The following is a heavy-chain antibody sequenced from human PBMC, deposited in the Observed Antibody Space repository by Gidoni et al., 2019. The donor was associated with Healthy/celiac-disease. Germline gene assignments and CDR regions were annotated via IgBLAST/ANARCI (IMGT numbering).Heavy chain of an antibody. CDR1: GFTFSSYS. D-gene: IGHD3-3*01. CDR3: ASGIWSGEDNWFDP. CDR2: MSSSSSYR. J-gene: IGHJ5*02. Sequence: EVQLVESGGGLVKPGGSLRLSCAASGFTFSSYSMNWVRQAPGKGLEWVSSMSSSSSYRYYADSVKGRFNISRDNAKNSLYLQMNSLRAEDTAVYYCASGIWSGEDNWFDPWGQGTLVTVSS. V-gene: IGHV3-21*01.